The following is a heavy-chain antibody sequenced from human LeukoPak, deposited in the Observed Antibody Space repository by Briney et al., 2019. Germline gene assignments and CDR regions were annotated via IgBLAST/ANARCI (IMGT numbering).Heavy chain of an antibody. D-gene: IGHD3-22*01. Sequence: AGGSLRLSCAPSGFTVSSNYMSWVRQAPGKGLEWVSVIYSGGSTYYADSVKGRFTISRDNSKNTLYLQMNSLRAEDTAVYYCARDPGHYYDSRGFYYGMDVWGQGTTVTVSS. V-gene: IGHV3-53*01. J-gene: IGHJ6*02. CDR1: GFTVSSNY. CDR3: ARDPGHYYDSRGFYYGMDV. CDR2: IYSGGST.